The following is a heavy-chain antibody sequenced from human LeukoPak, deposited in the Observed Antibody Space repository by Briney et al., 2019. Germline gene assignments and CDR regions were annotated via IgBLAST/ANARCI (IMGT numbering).Heavy chain of an antibody. CDR2: ITHSGST. CDR3: ARWGGAAGYSSSWYYNAFDY. D-gene: IGHD6-13*01. CDR1: GGSFSRYY. J-gene: IGHJ4*02. Sequence: PSETLSLTCAVYGGSFSRYYWSWIRQPPGKGLEWIGEITHSGSTNYNPPLKSRVTTSVDTSKNKFSLKLSSVTAADTAVYYCARWGGAAGYSSSWYYNAFDYWGQGTLVTVSS. V-gene: IGHV4-34*01.